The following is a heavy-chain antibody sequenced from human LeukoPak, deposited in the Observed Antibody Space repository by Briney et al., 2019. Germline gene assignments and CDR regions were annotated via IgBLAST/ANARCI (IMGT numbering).Heavy chain of an antibody. CDR3: ARATPKHYDSSGCLDY. CDR1: GGSISSYY. CDR2: TYYSGST. V-gene: IGHV4-59*01. J-gene: IGHJ4*02. Sequence: SETLSLTCTVSGGSISSYYWSWIRQPPGKGLEWIGYTYYSGSTNYNPSLKSRVTISVDTSKNQFSLKLSSVTAADTAVYYCARATPKHYDSSGCLDYWGQGTLVTVSS. D-gene: IGHD3-22*01.